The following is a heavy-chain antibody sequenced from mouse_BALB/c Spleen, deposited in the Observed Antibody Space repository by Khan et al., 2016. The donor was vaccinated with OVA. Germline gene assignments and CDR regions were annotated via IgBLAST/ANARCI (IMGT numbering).Heavy chain of an antibody. D-gene: IGHD2-14*01. J-gene: IGHJ4*01. V-gene: IGHV1-4*01. CDR2: INPRSDYT. CDR1: GYTFPSNT. CDR3: ARRTTGSAMDY. Sequence: QVQLKQSGAELARPGASVKMSCKASGYTFPSNTMHWVKQRPGQGLEWIGYINPRSDYTIYNQKFKDKATLTADISSTTAYMQLSSLTSDDSAVYYCARRTTGSAMDYWGQGTSVTVSS.